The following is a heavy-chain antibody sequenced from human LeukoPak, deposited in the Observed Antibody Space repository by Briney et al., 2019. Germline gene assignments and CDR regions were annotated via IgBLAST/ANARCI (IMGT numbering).Heavy chain of an antibody. CDR2: ISYDGSNK. J-gene: IGHJ5*02. Sequence: PRGSLRLSCAASGFTFSSYAMHWVRQAPGKGLEWVAVISYDGSNKYYADSVKGRFTISRDNSKNTLYLQMNSLRAEDTAVYYCARDMDYDILTGQDWFDPWGQGTLVTVPS. V-gene: IGHV3-30*04. D-gene: IGHD3-9*01. CDR3: ARDMDYDILTGQDWFDP. CDR1: GFTFSSYA.